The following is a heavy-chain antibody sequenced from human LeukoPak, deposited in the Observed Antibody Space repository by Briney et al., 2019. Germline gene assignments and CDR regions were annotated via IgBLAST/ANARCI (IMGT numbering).Heavy chain of an antibody. Sequence: GGSLRLSCAASGFTFSSYGMHWVRQAPGKGLEWVAVISYDGSNKYYADFVKGRFTISRDNSKNTLYLQMNSLRAEDTAVYYCAKDHYRTNGVCYALYYYYYGMDVWGQGTTVTVSS. CDR3: AKDHYRTNGVCYALYYYYYGMDV. V-gene: IGHV3-30*18. CDR1: GFTFSSYG. J-gene: IGHJ6*02. D-gene: IGHD2-8*01. CDR2: ISYDGSNK.